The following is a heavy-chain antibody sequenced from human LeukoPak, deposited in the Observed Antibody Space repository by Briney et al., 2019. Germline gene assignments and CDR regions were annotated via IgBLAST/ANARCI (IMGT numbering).Heavy chain of an antibody. CDR2: ISGSGIK. D-gene: IGHD2-8*01. V-gene: IGHV3-48*03. J-gene: IGHJ3*02. CDR3: AREDTGVAFDI. CDR1: RFTFSSYE. Sequence: PGGSLRLSCAASRFTFSSYEMNWVRQAPGKGLEWVSYISGSGIKHYADSVKGRFTISRDNAKNPLYLQMNGLRVEDTAVYYCAREDTGVAFDIWGQGTTVTV.